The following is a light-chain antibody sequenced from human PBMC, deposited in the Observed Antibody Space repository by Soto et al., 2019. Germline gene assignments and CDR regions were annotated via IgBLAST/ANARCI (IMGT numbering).Light chain of an antibody. CDR2: DAS. CDR3: QQRNNWPIT. J-gene: IGKJ5*01. CDR1: QSVSSY. Sequence: EIVLTQSPATLSLSPGERATLSCRASQSVSSYLAWYQQKPGQAPRLLIYDASSRATGIPARFSGSGSGTDFTLTISSPEPEDFPVYYCQQRNNWPITFGQGTRLQMK. V-gene: IGKV3-11*01.